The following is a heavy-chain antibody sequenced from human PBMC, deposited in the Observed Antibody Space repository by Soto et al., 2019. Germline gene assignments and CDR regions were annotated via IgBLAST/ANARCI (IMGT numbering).Heavy chain of an antibody. CDR1: GFTFSSYA. D-gene: IGHD6-13*01. CDR3: AKRGGIAAAGPYYYMDV. Sequence: PGGSLRPSCAASGFTFSSYAMSWVRQAPGKGLEWVSAISGSGGSTYYADSVKGRFTISRDNSKNTLYLQMNSLRAEDTAVYYCAKRGGIAAAGPYYYMDVWGKGTTVTVSS. J-gene: IGHJ6*03. CDR2: ISGSGGST. V-gene: IGHV3-23*01.